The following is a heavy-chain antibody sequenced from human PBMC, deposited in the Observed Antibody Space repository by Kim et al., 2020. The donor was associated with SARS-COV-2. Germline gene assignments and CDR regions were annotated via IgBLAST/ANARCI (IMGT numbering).Heavy chain of an antibody. Sequence: ASVKVSCKASGYTFTSYGISWVRQAPGQGLEWMGWISAYNGNTNYAQKLQGRVTMTTDTSTSTAYMELRSLRSDDTAVYYCARDPPPIYGSGSPGSMWFDPWGQGTLVTVSS. CDR1: GYTFTSYG. V-gene: IGHV1-18*01. D-gene: IGHD3-10*01. CDR3: ARDPPPIYGSGSPGSMWFDP. CDR2: ISAYNGNT. J-gene: IGHJ5*02.